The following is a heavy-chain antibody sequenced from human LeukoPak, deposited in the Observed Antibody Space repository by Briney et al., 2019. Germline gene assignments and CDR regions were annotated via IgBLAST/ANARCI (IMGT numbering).Heavy chain of an antibody. V-gene: IGHV4-4*07. CDR3: ARDPFKSSFDS. J-gene: IGHJ4*02. CDR1: GDSINDFY. Sequence: PSETLSLTCSVSGDSINDFYWNWIRQAAGKAPEWIGRIHITGSANYNPSLWGRVTMSVDRSTNQFSLRLTSMTAADTAVYYCARDPFKSSFDSWGQGILVTVSS. D-gene: IGHD6-6*01. CDR2: IHITGSA.